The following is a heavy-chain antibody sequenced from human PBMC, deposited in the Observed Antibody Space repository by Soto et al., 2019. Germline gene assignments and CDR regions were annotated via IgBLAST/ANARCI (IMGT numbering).Heavy chain of an antibody. Sequence: GGSLRLSCAASGFTFSSYSMNCVRHSPGKGLEWVSSISSSSSYIYYADSVKGRFTISRDNAKNSLYLQMNSLRAEDTAVYYWARDLAIPTYHYYGMQVLGQGSTVTVAS. D-gene: IGHD2-21*01. CDR1: GFTFSSYS. J-gene: IGHJ6*01. V-gene: IGHV3-21*01. CDR2: ISSSSSYI. CDR3: ARDLAIPTYHYYGMQV.